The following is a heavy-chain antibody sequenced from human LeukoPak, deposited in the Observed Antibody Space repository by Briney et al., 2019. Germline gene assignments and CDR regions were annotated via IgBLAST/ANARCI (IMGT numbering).Heavy chain of an antibody. Sequence: PGGSLRLSCAASGFTFSSYEMNWVRQAPGKGLEWVSYISSSGSTIYYADSVKGRFTISRDNAKNSLYLQMNSLRAEDTAVYYCARGNMYYYDSSGYYGDFQHWGQGTLVTVSS. D-gene: IGHD3-22*01. J-gene: IGHJ1*01. CDR1: GFTFSSYE. CDR3: ARGNMYYYDSSGYYGDFQH. CDR2: ISSSGSTI. V-gene: IGHV3-48*03.